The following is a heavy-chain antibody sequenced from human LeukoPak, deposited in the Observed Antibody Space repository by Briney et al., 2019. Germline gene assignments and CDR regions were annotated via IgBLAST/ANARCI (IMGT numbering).Heavy chain of an antibody. CDR3: ARDQDDLGAFDI. D-gene: IGHD3-3*01. CDR2: ISGSGGST. CDR1: GFTFSSYA. J-gene: IGHJ3*02. V-gene: IGHV3-23*01. Sequence: GGSLRLSCAASGFTFSSYAMSWVRQAPGKGLEWVSAISGSGGSTYYADSVKGRFTISRDNSKNTLYLQMNSLRAEDTAVYYCARDQDDLGAFDIWGQGTMVTVSS.